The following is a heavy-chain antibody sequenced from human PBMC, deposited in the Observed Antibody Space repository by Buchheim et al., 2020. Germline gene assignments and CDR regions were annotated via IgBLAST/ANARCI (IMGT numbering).Heavy chain of an antibody. CDR1: GFTFSSYC. J-gene: IGHJ6*02. CDR3: AKAKVQLHLRESYGMDV. D-gene: IGHD5-18*01. CDR2: ISYDGSNK. V-gene: IGHV3-30*18. Sequence: QVQLVESGGGVVQPGRSLRLSCAASGFTFSSYCMHWVRQAPGKGLEWVAVISYDGSNKYYADSVKGRFTISSDNSKNTLYLQMNSLRAEDTAVYYCAKAKVQLHLRESYGMDVWGQGTT.